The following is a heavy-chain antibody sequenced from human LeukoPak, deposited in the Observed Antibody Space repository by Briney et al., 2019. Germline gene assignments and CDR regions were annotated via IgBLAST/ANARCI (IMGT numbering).Heavy chain of an antibody. Sequence: GGSLRLSCAASGFTFSSYAMHWVRQAPGQGLEWMGIINPSGGSTSYAQKFQGRVTMTRDTSTSTVYMELSSLRSEDTAVYYCARDLDSGITMIVWGQGTLVTVSS. CDR2: INPSGGST. CDR1: GFTFSSYA. CDR3: ARDLDSGITMIV. V-gene: IGHV1-46*01. J-gene: IGHJ4*02. D-gene: IGHD3-22*01.